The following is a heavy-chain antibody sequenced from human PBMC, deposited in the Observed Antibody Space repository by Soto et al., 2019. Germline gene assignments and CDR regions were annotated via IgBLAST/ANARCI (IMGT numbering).Heavy chain of an antibody. CDR3: ARRGPGTYFDY. D-gene: IGHD6-13*01. V-gene: IGHV3-23*01. CDR1: GFTFSSYA. CDR2: ISGSGDST. J-gene: IGHJ4*02. Sequence: EVRLLDSGGGLVQPGGSLRLSCAASGFTFSSYAMNWVRQAPGKGLEWVSVISGSGDSTYYADSVKGRFTISRDNSKNTLYLQMNRLRAEDTAVYYCARRGPGTYFDYWGQGTLVTVSS.